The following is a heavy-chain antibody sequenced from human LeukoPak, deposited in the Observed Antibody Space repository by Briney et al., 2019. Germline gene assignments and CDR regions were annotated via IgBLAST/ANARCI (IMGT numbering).Heavy chain of an antibody. CDR2: IILNNGAT. Sequence: GASVKVSCKASGFTFTYYYLHWVRQAPGQGLEWMGRIILNNGATNYAQKFQGRVTLTRDTSVSTAYMELSRQTSDDTAVYYCATDGGNHNFDSWGQGTLVTVSS. D-gene: IGHD1-14*01. V-gene: IGHV1-2*06. CDR1: GFTFTYYY. CDR3: ATDGGNHNFDS. J-gene: IGHJ4*02.